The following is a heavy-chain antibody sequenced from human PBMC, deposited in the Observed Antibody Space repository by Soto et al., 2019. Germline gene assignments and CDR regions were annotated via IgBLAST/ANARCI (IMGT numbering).Heavy chain of an antibody. J-gene: IGHJ6*03. V-gene: IGHV1-18*01. Sequence: ASVKVSCKTSGYTFTTYGISWVRQAPGQGLEWMGWISPYNDNTHYAEKFQGRVTLTADTSTTTAYMELRTLSSDDKAVYFCARALSMAQYSYYMDVWGRGTTVTVSS. CDR3: ARALSMAQYSYYMDV. CDR1: GYTFTTYG. CDR2: ISPYNDNT.